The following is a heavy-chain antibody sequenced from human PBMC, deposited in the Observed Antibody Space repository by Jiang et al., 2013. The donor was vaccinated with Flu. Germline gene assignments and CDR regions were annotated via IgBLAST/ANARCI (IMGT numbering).Heavy chain of an antibody. V-gene: IGHV1-69*09. Sequence: VQLVESGAEVKKPGSSVKVSCKASGGTFSSYAISWVQQAPGQGLEWMGRIIPILGIANYAQKFQGRVTITADKSTSTAYMELSSLRSEDTAVYYCARGVTTTTYNWFDPWGQGTLVTVSS. CDR2: IIPILGIA. J-gene: IGHJ5*02. D-gene: IGHD4-17*01. CDR3: ARGVTTTTYNWFDP. CDR1: GGTFSSYA.